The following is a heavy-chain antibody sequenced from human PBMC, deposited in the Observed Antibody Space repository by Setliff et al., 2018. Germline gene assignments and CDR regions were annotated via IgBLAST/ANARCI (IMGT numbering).Heavy chain of an antibody. D-gene: IGHD1-1*01. J-gene: IGHJ4*02. CDR3: AKPRTATPGTLDY. CDR2: INQDGSEK. Sequence: GSLRLSCAASGFTFSSYWMSWVRQAPGKGLEWVANINQDGSEKYYVDSVKGRFTISRDNAKNSLFLQMSSLRAEDTALYYCAKPRTATPGTLDYWGQGTLVTVSS. CDR1: GFTFSSYW. V-gene: IGHV3-7*03.